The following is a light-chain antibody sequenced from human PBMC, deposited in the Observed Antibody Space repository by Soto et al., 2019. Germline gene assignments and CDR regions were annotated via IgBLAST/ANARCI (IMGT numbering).Light chain of an antibody. V-gene: IGKV1-12*01. J-gene: IGKJ4*01. Sequence: DIQMTQSPSSVSASVGDRVSITCRARQGISSWLAWYQQKPGRAPKLLIYTGSSLQSGVPSRFSGNGSGTYFTLTISRLQTEDVSNSYCQHANSFPLSSGRGTKVEIK. CDR3: QHANSFPLS. CDR1: QGISSW. CDR2: TGS.